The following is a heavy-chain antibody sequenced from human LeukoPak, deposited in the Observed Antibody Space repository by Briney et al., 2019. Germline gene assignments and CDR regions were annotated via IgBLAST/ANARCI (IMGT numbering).Heavy chain of an antibody. CDR1: GGSISSSYYY. Sequence: PSETLSLTCTVSGGSISSSYYYWGWIRQPPGKGLEWIGSIYYSGSTYYNPSLKSRVTISVDTSKNQFSLKLSSVTAADTAVYYCARVPTWDGDYGGYWGQGTLVTVSS. D-gene: IGHD4-17*01. CDR3: ARVPTWDGDYGGY. J-gene: IGHJ4*02. V-gene: IGHV4-39*07. CDR2: IYYSGST.